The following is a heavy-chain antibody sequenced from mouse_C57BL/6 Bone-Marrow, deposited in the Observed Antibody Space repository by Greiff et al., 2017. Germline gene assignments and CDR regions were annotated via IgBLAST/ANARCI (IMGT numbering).Heavy chain of an antibody. CDR2: IYPRSGNT. Sequence: VKLMESGAELARPGASVKLSCKASGYTFTSYGISWVKQRTGQGLEWIGEIYPRSGNTYYNEKFKGKATLTADKSSSTAYMELRSLTSEDSAVYFCARYRITTGYFDYWGQGTTLTVSS. V-gene: IGHV1-81*01. CDR3: ARYRITTGYFDY. CDR1: GYTFTSYG. J-gene: IGHJ2*01. D-gene: IGHD1-1*01.